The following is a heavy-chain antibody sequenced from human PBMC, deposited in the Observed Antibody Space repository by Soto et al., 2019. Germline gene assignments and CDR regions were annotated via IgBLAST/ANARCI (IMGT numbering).Heavy chain of an antibody. Sequence: GGSLRLSCAASGFTFSSYAMSWVCQAPGKGLEWVSAISGSGGSTYYADSVKGRFTISRDNSKNTLYLQMNSLRAEDTAVYYCAKDMTSSGYSIAAFDYWGQGTLVTVSS. CDR1: GFTFSSYA. CDR2: ISGSGGST. CDR3: AKDMTSSGYSIAAFDY. D-gene: IGHD5-12*01. V-gene: IGHV3-23*01. J-gene: IGHJ4*02.